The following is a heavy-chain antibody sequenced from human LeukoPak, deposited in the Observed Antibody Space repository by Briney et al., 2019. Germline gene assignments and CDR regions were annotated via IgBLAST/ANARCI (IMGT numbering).Heavy chain of an antibody. CDR3: AKVGEKNMVEAFEI. CDR1: GFTFSSYS. J-gene: IGHJ3*02. Sequence: PGGSLRLSCAASGFTFSSYSMNWVRQAPGKGLEWVAVISYDGGNKYYVDSVKGRFTVSRDNSKNTVYLQMNSLRPEDMAVYYCAKVGEKNMVEAFEIWGQGTRVTVSP. V-gene: IGHV3-30*18. D-gene: IGHD2/OR15-2a*01. CDR2: ISYDGGNK.